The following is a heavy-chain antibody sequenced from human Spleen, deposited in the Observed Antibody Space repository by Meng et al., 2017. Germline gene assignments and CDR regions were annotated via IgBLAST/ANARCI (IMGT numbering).Heavy chain of an antibody. CDR3: ASIHDSTGYYFQSFDY. CDR1: GLSDNY. Sequence: GESLKISCAASGLSDNYISWIRQAPGKGLEWVSYISGSGSTRHYADSVRGRFTISRDNAKKSVYLQMNSLRAEDTAVYYCASIHDSTGYYFQSFDYWGHGTLVTVSS. D-gene: IGHD3-22*01. V-gene: IGHV3-11*01. CDR2: ISGSGSTR. J-gene: IGHJ4*01.